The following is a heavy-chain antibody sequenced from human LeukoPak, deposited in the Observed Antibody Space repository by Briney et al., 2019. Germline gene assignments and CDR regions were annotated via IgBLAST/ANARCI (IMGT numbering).Heavy chain of an antibody. J-gene: IGHJ4*02. D-gene: IGHD6-19*01. CDR2: ITSSGTTI. CDR1: GFTLSNYH. V-gene: IGHV3-11*04. Sequence: GGSLRLSCAASGFTLSNYHMGWIRQAPGKGLEWVSYITSSGTTIYYADSVKGRFTISRDNAKNSLYLQMNSLRAEDTAVYYCARRSAVAGSFDYWGQGTLVTVSS. CDR3: ARRSAVAGSFDY.